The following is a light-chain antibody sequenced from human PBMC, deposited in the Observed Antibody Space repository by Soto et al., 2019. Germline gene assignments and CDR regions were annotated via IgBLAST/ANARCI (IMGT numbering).Light chain of an antibody. J-gene: IGLJ2*01. CDR2: EVR. CDR3: SSYRSNSAVV. CDR1: SSDVGSYNR. V-gene: IGLV2-18*02. Sequence: QSALTQPPSVSGSPGQSVTISCTGTSSDVGSYNRVSWYQQTPGTAPKLMIFEVRNRPSGVPDRFSGSKSGNTASLFISGLQAEDEADYYFSSYRSNSAVVFGGGTKLTVL.